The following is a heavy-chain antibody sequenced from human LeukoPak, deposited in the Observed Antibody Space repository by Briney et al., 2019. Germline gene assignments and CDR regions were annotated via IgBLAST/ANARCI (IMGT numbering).Heavy chain of an antibody. CDR3: AKDLIAGAPDYFDS. J-gene: IGHJ4*02. CDR2: TDGSNT. D-gene: IGHD1-14*01. Sequence: GGSLRLSCTVSGFTFTIYATHWVRQAPGKGLEWVAVTDGSNTFYADSVKGRFNLSSDKSKNTLYLQMNNLRVEDTAVYYCAKDLIAGAPDYFDSWGQGTLVTDSS. V-gene: IGHV3-30*18. CDR1: GFTFTIYA.